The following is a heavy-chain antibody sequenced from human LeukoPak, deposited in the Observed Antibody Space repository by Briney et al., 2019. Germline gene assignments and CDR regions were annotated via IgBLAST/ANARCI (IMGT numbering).Heavy chain of an antibody. CDR3: ARDSQLLWFGELSLPYYYYGMDV. Sequence: PGGSLRLSCAASGFTFSSYSMNWVSQAPGKGLEWVSSISSSSSYIYYADSVKGRFTISRDNAKNSLYLQMNSLRAEDTAVYYCARDSQLLWFGELSLPYYYYGMDVWGQGTTVTVSS. CDR1: GFTFSSYS. D-gene: IGHD3-10*01. V-gene: IGHV3-21*01. J-gene: IGHJ6*02. CDR2: ISSSSSYI.